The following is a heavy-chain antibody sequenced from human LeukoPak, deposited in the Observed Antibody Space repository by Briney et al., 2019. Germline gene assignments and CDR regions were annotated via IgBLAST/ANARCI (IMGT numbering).Heavy chain of an antibody. V-gene: IGHV4-39*01. Sequence: PSETLSLTCTVSGGSICSSPYYWGWIRQPPGKGLEWIGNIYYSGSTYYNPSLKTRVTISVDTSKNQFSLKLTSVTAADTAVYYCARHAAVDGNWPRPLDYWGQGSLVTVSS. CDR2: IYYSGST. D-gene: IGHD6-19*01. J-gene: IGHJ4*02. CDR1: GGSICSSPYY. CDR3: ARHAAVDGNWPRPLDY.